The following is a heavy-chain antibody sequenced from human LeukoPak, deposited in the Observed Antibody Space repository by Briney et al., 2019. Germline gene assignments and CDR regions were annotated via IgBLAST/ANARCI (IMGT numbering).Heavy chain of an antibody. CDR3: ARGSSFDGYCSAGACDAGYYDS. Sequence: SETLSLTCAVYGESFSAYFWNWIRQAHWKPLEYIGEINHRGSSHYNPSLKTRVTLAVDTSKNQFSLRLTSVTAADTAVYFCARGSSFDGYCSAGACDAGYYDSWGQGTPVTVSS. J-gene: IGHJ4*02. CDR2: INHRGSS. V-gene: IGHV4-34*01. CDR1: GESFSAYF. D-gene: IGHD2-15*01.